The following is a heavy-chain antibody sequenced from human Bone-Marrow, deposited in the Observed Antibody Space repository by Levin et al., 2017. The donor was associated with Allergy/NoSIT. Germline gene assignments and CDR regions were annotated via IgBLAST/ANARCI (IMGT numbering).Heavy chain of an antibody. CDR1: GFTLSSYP. D-gene: IGHD1-26*01. J-gene: IGHJ6*02. CDR3: ARAGSGSHDYYYYGMDV. Sequence: GESLKISCAASGFTLSSYPMYWVRQAPGKWLEWVSLISYDGSDKYYADSVKGRFTISRDRSKNTLYLQMSSVRPEDTAVYYCARAGSGSHDYYYYGMDVWRLGTTITVSS. V-gene: IGHV3-30*04. CDR2: ISYDGSDK.